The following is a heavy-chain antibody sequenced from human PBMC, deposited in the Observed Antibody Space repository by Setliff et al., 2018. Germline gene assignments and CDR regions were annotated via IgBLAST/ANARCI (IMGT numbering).Heavy chain of an antibody. CDR2: IDYTGNT. CDR1: GGSISTDHYY. CDR3: ARMGTDYIMTRVNSYQYYFYMDV. Sequence: PSETLSLTCTASGGSISTDHYYWGWIRQPPGKGLEWIGSIDYTGNTWHNPSLKSRVTISVDRSKNQVFLRMTSVTAADTSFYYCARMGTDYIMTRVNSYQYYFYMDVWGKGTTVTVSS. V-gene: IGHV4-39*01. D-gene: IGHD5-18*01. J-gene: IGHJ6*03.